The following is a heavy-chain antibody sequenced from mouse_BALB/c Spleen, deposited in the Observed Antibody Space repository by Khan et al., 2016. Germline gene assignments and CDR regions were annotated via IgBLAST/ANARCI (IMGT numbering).Heavy chain of an antibody. J-gene: IGHJ3*01. D-gene: IGHD2-4*01. CDR1: GYTFTNYG. Sequence: QIQLVRSGPELKKPGETVKISCKASGYTFTNYGMNWVKQAPGKGLKWMGWINTYTGEPTYADDFKGRFAFSLETSASTAYLQINNLKNEDTATYFCARRSIYYDYDGFAYWGQGTLVTVSA. V-gene: IGHV9-3-1*01. CDR2: INTYTGEP. CDR3: ARRSIYYDYDGFAY.